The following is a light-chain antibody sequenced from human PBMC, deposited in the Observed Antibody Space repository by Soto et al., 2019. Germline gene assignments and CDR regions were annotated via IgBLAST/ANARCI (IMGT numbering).Light chain of an antibody. Sequence: EIVLTQSPATLYLSPGERATLSCRASQSVNTFLAWYHQIPGQAPRLLIYDASNRATCIPARFSGSGSGTDFTLTISSLEPEDFAIYYCQQRSDWPTFGPGTKVQIK. V-gene: IGKV3-11*01. CDR3: QQRSDWPT. CDR2: DAS. J-gene: IGKJ3*01. CDR1: QSVNTF.